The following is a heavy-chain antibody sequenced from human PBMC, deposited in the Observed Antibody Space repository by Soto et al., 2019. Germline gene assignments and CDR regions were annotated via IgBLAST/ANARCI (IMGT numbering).Heavy chain of an antibody. CDR3: TRDMSGNYDFWSGFLSPMDA. V-gene: IGHV1-2*02. D-gene: IGHD3-3*01. Sequence: ASVKVSCKASGYTFTGYYMHWVRQAPGQGLEWMGWINPNSGGTNYAQKFQGRVTMTRDTSISTAYMELNSLKTEDTAVYYCTRDMSGNYDFWSGFLSPMDAWGQGTTVTVSS. CDR2: INPNSGGT. J-gene: IGHJ6*02. CDR1: GYTFTGYY.